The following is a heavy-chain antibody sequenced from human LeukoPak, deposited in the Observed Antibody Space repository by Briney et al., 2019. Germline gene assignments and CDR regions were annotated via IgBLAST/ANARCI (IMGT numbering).Heavy chain of an antibody. Sequence: GGSLRLSCVVSGFTFSTFGMHWVRQSPGKGLEGVAVIRFDGSHIFYADSVKGRFTISRDNSKNTLFLQMDSLRGEDTAVYYYARWSIKAADIDYWGQGTLVTVS. CDR2: IRFDGSHI. J-gene: IGHJ4*02. V-gene: IGHV3-33*01. D-gene: IGHD2-21*01. CDR3: ARWSIKAADIDY. CDR1: GFTFSTFG.